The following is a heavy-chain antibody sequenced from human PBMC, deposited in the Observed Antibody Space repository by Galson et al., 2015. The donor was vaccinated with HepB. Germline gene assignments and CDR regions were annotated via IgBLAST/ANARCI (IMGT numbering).Heavy chain of an antibody. CDR3: ARGLGTNVVNDAFDL. J-gene: IGHJ3*01. CDR2: TYYRSKWYN. D-gene: IGHD3-16*01. CDR1: GDSVSSHSAA. Sequence: CAISGDSVSSHSAAWNWIRQSPPRGLEWLGRTYYRSKWYNDYALSVKSRITINPDTSKNQFSLQLNSVTPEDTAVYFCARGLGTNVVNDAFDLWGQGTMITVSS. V-gene: IGHV6-1*01.